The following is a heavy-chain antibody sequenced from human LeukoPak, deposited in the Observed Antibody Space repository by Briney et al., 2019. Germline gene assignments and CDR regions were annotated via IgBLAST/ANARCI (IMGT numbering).Heavy chain of an antibody. Sequence: PGGSLRLSCAASGFTFSSYAMSWVRQAPGKGLEWVSAISGSGGSTYYADSVKDRFTISRDNSKNTLYLQMNSLRAEDTAVYYCAKDLDIVVVPAAVYFDYWGQGTLVTVSS. CDR1: GFTFSSYA. V-gene: IGHV3-23*01. D-gene: IGHD2-2*03. CDR2: ISGSGGST. J-gene: IGHJ4*02. CDR3: AKDLDIVVVPAAVYFDY.